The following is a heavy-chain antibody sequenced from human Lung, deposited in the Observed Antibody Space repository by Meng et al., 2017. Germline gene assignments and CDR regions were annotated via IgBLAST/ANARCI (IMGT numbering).Heavy chain of an antibody. CDR1: GGSISSSNYY. J-gene: IGHJ2*01. CDR2: IYNSGST. V-gene: IGHV4-30-4*01. CDR3: ARGQKGYFDL. Sequence: QVQLQGSGPGRVKPAQTLSLTCTVSGGSISSSNYYWSWIRQPPGKGLEWSGHIYNSGSTYYNPSLKSRITISVDTSKNQFSLKLSSVTAADTAVYYCARGQKGYFDLWGRGTLVTVSS.